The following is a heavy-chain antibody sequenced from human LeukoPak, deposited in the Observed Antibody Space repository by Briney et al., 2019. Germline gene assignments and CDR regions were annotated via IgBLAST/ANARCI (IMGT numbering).Heavy chain of an antibody. J-gene: IGHJ6*02. D-gene: IGHD4-17*01. CDR2: IYHSGST. Sequence: SQTLSLTCTVSGGSISSGGYYWSWVRQPPGKGLEWIGEIYHSGSTNYNPSLKSRVTISVDKSKNQFSLKLSSVTAADTAVYYCASRRVDYGEYYYYGMDVWGQGTTVTVSS. V-gene: IGHV4-30-2*01. CDR1: GGSISSGGYY. CDR3: ASRRVDYGEYYYYGMDV.